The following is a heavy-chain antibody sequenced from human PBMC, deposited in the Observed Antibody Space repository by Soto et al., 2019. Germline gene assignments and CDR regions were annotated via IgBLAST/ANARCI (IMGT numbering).Heavy chain of an antibody. D-gene: IGHD5-12*01. Sequence: SVKVSCKASGGTFSSYAISWVRQAPGQGLEWMGGIIPIFGTANYAQKFQGRVTITADESTSTAYMELSSLRSEDTAVYYCARARGGYSGYYYYYYGMDVWGQGTTVTVSS. CDR1: GGTFSSYA. CDR3: ARARGGYSGYYYYYYGMDV. J-gene: IGHJ6*02. V-gene: IGHV1-69*13. CDR2: IIPIFGTA.